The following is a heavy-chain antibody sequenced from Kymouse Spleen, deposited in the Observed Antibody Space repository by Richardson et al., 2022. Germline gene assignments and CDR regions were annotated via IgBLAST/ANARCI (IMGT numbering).Heavy chain of an antibody. J-gene: IGHJ6*02. CDR2: IKSKTDGGTT. CDR3: TTDLSGSPIYYYYYGMDV. CDR1: GFTFSNAW. V-gene: IGHV3-15*01. Sequence: EVQLVESGGGLVKPGGSLRLSCAASGFTFSNAWMSWVRQAPGKGLEWVGRIKSKTDGGTTDYAAPVKGRFTISRDDSKNTLYLQMNSLKTEDTAVYYCTTDLSGSPIYYYYYGMDVWGQGTTVTVSS. D-gene: IGHD1-26*01.